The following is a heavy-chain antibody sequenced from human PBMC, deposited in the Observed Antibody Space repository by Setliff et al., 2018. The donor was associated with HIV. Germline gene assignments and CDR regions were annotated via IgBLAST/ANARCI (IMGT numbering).Heavy chain of an antibody. Sequence: RASVKVSCKASGYTFTSYYMHWVRQAPGQGLGWMGIINPSSGSTTYAQKFQGRVTMTRDTSTSTVYMELSSLRSEDTAVYYCARDPAPSSSASYFQHWGQGTPVTVSS. J-gene: IGHJ1*01. CDR3: ARDPAPSSSASYFQH. D-gene: IGHD6-6*01. V-gene: IGHV1-46*01. CDR1: GYTFTSYY. CDR2: INPSSGST.